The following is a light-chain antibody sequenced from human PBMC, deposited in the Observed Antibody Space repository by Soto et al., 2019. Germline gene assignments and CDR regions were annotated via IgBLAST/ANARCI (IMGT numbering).Light chain of an antibody. CDR3: QRYNNWPLT. CDR1: QSVSSTY. J-gene: IGKJ4*01. CDR2: DTS. V-gene: IGKV3-15*01. Sequence: EIVLTQSPCTLSFSPGERATLSCRASQSVSSTYLAWYQHKPGQAPRLLIYDTSARATGVPARFSGSRSGPEFTLTINSLQSEDFAIYYCQRYNNWPLTFGGGTKVDIK.